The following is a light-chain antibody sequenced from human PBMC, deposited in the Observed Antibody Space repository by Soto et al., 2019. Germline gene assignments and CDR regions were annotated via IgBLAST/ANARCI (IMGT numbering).Light chain of an antibody. CDR2: EVN. J-gene: IGLJ1*01. Sequence: QSALTQPASLSGSPGQSITISCTGTSSDIGAYDYVSWFQQHPGKAPKLMISEVNNRPSGVSNRFSGSKSGSTASLTISGLQAEDEADYYCTSYTSSSTSYVFGTGTKVTVL. CDR1: SSDIGAYDY. V-gene: IGLV2-14*01. CDR3: TSYTSSSTSYV.